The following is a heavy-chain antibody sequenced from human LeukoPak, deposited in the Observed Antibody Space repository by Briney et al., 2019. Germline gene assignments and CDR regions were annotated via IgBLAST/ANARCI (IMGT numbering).Heavy chain of an antibody. CDR2: ISSSSSYI. Sequence: GGSLRLSCAASGFTFSESWMNWVRQAPGKGLEWVSSISSSSSYIYYADSVKGRFTISRDNAKNSLYLQMNSLRAEDTAVYYCARVSHSSGWYGPFDYWGQGTLVTVSS. V-gene: IGHV3-21*01. CDR3: ARVSHSSGWYGPFDY. D-gene: IGHD6-19*01. CDR1: GFTFSESW. J-gene: IGHJ4*02.